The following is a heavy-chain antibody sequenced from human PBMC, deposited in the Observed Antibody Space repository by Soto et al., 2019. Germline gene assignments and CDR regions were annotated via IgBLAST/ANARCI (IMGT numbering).Heavy chain of an antibody. CDR2: ISGSGGTT. J-gene: IGHJ4*02. Sequence: EVQLLESGGGLVQPGGSLRISCLASGFTFSSNSMSWVRQAPGKGLEWVSAISGSGGTTFHADSVKGRFAVSRDNSNSTLYLEMDSLSAEDTAVYYCAKQRADFGSGSDTFFLDNWCRGTLVTVSS. D-gene: IGHD3-10*01. CDR1: GFTFSSNS. V-gene: IGHV3-23*01. CDR3: AKQRADFGSGSDTFFLDN.